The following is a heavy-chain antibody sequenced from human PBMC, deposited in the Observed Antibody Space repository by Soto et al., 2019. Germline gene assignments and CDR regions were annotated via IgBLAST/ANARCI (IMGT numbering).Heavy chain of an antibody. Sequence: ASVKVSCKASGYSFTCYYMHWVRQAPGQGLEWMGWINPNSGGTNYAQKFQGRVTMTRDTSISTAYTELSRLRSDDTAVYYCARVGVQQLKRTRYNWFDPWGQGTLVTVS. D-gene: IGHD6-13*01. CDR1: GYSFTCYY. V-gene: IGHV1-2*02. CDR2: INPNSGGT. J-gene: IGHJ5*02. CDR3: ARVGVQQLKRTRYNWFDP.